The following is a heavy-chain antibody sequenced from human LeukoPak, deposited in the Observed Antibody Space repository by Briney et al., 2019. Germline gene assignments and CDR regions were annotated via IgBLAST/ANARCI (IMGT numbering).Heavy chain of an antibody. CDR2: ISGSGGST. D-gene: IGHD4-23*01. Sequence: PGGSLRLSCAASGFTFSSYAMSWVRQAPGKGLEWVSAISGSGGSTYYADSVKGRFTISRDNAKNSLYLQMNSLRAEDTALYYCAKDPDYGGVFDYWGQGTLVTVSS. CDR1: GFTFSSYA. V-gene: IGHV3-23*01. CDR3: AKDPDYGGVFDY. J-gene: IGHJ4*02.